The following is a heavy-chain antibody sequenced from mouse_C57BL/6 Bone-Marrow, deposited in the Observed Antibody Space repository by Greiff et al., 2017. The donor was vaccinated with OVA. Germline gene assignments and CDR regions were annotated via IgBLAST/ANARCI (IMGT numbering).Heavy chain of an antibody. Sequence: EVQVVESGGGLVQPGGSLKLSCAASGFTFSDYYMYWVRQTPEKRLEWVAYISNGGGSTYYPDTVKGRFTISRDNAKNTLYLQMSRLKSEDTAMYYCARQGWLLSMDYWGQGTSVTVSS. CDR1: GFTFSDYY. J-gene: IGHJ4*01. D-gene: IGHD2-3*01. CDR3: ARQGWLLSMDY. CDR2: ISNGGGST. V-gene: IGHV5-12*01.